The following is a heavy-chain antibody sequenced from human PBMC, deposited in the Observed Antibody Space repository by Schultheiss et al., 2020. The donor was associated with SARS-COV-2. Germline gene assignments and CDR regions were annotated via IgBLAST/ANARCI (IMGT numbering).Heavy chain of an antibody. CDR3: ARGCTSDIVVVPAAIAVGMDV. CDR1: GGSFSGYY. J-gene: IGHJ6*02. Sequence: SETLSLTCAVYGGSFSGYYWSWIRQPPGKGLEWIGYMYYSGSTYYNPSLKSRVTISVDTSKNQFSLKLSSVTAADTAVYYCARGCTSDIVVVPAAIAVGMDVWGQGTTVTVSS. D-gene: IGHD2-2*01. V-gene: IGHV4-34*01. CDR2: MYYSGST.